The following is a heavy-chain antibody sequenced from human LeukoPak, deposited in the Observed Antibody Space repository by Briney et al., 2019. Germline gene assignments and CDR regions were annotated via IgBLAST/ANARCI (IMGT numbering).Heavy chain of an antibody. CDR3: ARGFSGSFEY. D-gene: IGHD1-26*01. J-gene: IGHJ4*02. CDR1: GFTLSNYW. CDR2: IKQDGSET. V-gene: IGHV3-7*01. Sequence: PGGSMRLSCAASGFTLSNYWMNWVRQAPGKGLEWVANIKQDGSETRYVDSVKGRFTISRDNAKNSLFLQMNSLRADDTAVYFCARGFSGSFEYWGQGTLVTVSS.